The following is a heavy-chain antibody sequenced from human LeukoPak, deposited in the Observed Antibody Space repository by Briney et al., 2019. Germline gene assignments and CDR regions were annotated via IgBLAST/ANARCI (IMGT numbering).Heavy chain of an antibody. J-gene: IGHJ3*02. Sequence: PGGSLRLSCAASGFTFDDSAMRWVRQAPGKGLEWVSGISWNSDNTGYADSVKGRFIISRDNAENSLYLQMNSLRSEDTAFYFCAKAVVGATPRGAFDIWGQGTRVTVSS. D-gene: IGHD1-26*01. CDR3: AKAVVGATPRGAFDI. V-gene: IGHV3-9*01. CDR2: ISWNSDNT. CDR1: GFTFDDSA.